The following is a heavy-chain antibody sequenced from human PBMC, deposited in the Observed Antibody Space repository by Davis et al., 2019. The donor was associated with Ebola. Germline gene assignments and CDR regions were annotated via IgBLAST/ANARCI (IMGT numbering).Heavy chain of an antibody. CDR3: ARRADY. CDR1: GFTFNNYA. V-gene: IGHV3-23*01. CDR2: VSGNAGGT. Sequence: GESLKISCAASGFTFNNYAMSWVRQAPGKGLEWVSAVSGNAGGTYYADSVKGRFTVSRDNAKNSLYLQMNSLRAEDTAVYYCARRADYWGQGTLVTVSS. J-gene: IGHJ4*02.